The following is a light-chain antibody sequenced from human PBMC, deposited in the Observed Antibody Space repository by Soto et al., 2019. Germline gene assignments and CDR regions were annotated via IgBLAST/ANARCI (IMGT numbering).Light chain of an antibody. J-gene: IGLJ2*01. CDR1: SSDVGGYNY. Sequence: QSALTQPRSVSGSPGQSVTISCTGTSSDVGGYNYVSWYQQHPGKAPKLMIFDVSKRPSGVPDRFSGSKSGNTASLTISGLQAEDEANYDCCSYAGSYNVVFCGGTKLTVL. CDR3: CSYAGSYNVV. CDR2: DVS. V-gene: IGLV2-11*01.